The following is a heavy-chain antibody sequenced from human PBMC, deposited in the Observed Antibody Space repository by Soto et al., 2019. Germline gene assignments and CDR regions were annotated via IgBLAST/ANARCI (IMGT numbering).Heavy chain of an antibody. CDR1: GGAFNNYA. CDR3: AREMPPRPRPSYYETSGSFEY. V-gene: IGHV1-69*01. J-gene: IGHJ4*02. D-gene: IGHD3-22*01. Sequence: QVLLVQSGAEMKKPGSSMKVSCKASGGAFNNYAFSWLRQSPGQGLEWMGGSIPMFCTPKFAEKFQGRISITADDSTITGDLELSGLRSGDTAIYSCAREMPPRPRPSYYETSGSFEYWGQGTLVTVSS. CDR2: SIPMFCTP.